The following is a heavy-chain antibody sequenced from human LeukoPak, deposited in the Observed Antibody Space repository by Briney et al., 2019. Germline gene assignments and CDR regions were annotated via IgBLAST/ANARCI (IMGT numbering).Heavy chain of an antibody. CDR2: ISAYNGNT. V-gene: IGHV1-18*01. D-gene: IGHD1-14*01. J-gene: IGHJ4*02. CDR3: ARDPPRDHGTQGFDY. Sequence: ASVKVSCKASGYTFTSYGISWVRQAPGQGLEWMGWISAYNGNTNYAQKLQGRVTMTTDTSTSTAYMEVRSLRSDDTAVYYCARDPPRDHGTQGFDYWGQGTLVIVSS. CDR1: GYTFTSYG.